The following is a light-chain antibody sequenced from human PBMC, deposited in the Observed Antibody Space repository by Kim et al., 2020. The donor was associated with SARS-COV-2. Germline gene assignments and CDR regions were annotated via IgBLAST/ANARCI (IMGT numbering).Light chain of an antibody. CDR1: SGHSSYA. CDR3: QTWGTGIWV. J-gene: IGLJ3*02. V-gene: IGLV4-69*01. CDR2: LNSDGSH. Sequence: SVKLTCTRSSGHSSYAIAWHQQQPEKGPRYLMKLNSDGSHSKGDGIPDRFSGASSGAARYLTISSLQSEDEADYYCQTWGTGIWVFGGGTQLTVL.